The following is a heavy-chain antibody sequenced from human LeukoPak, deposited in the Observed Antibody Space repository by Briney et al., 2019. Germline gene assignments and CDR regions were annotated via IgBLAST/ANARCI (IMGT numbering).Heavy chain of an antibody. D-gene: IGHD3-22*01. CDR1: GGTFSSYA. V-gene: IGHV1-69*13. Sequence: ASVKVSCKASGGTFSSYAISWVRQAPGQGLEWMGGIIPIFGTANYAQKSQGRVTITADESTSTAYMELSSLRSEDTAVYYCASAPYYYDSSGYLYYYYGMDVWGQGTTVTVSS. CDR3: ASAPYYYDSSGYLYYYYGMDV. J-gene: IGHJ6*02. CDR2: IIPIFGTA.